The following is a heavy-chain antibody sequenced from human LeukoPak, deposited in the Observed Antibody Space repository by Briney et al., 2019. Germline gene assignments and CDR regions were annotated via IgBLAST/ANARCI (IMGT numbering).Heavy chain of an antibody. V-gene: IGHV3-23*01. CDR1: GFIFSTYA. CDR3: ARVSGDILTGYSY. Sequence: AGGSLRLSCAASGFIFSTYAMNWVRQAPGKGLEWVSGISGGGGAIYYADSVKGRFTISRDNSKNTLYLQMNSLRAEDTAVYYCARVSGDILTGYSYWGQGALVTVSS. J-gene: IGHJ4*02. D-gene: IGHD3-9*01. CDR2: ISGGGGAI.